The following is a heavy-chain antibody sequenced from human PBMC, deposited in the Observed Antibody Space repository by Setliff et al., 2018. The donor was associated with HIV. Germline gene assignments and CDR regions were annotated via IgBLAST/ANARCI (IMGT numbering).Heavy chain of an antibody. CDR1: GGSFSSYA. J-gene: IGHJ2*01. D-gene: IGHD6-6*01. V-gene: IGHV1-69*06. CDR3: ARGHSSSTNWFFDL. Sequence: SVKVSCKASGGSFSSYAISWVRQAPGQGLEWMGRIIPLFGTENYAQKFQGRVTITADKFTTTAYMELSSLRSDDTAVYYCARGHSSSTNWFFDLWGRGTLVTVYS. CDR2: IIPLFGTE.